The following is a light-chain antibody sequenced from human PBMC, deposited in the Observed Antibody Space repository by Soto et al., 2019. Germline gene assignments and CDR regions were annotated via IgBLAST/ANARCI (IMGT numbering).Light chain of an antibody. CDR2: GVS. CDR3: QQYSNWPRT. J-gene: IGKJ1*01. V-gene: IGKV3-20*01. Sequence: EIVLTQSPGTLSLSPGERATLSCRASQSGSDSYLAWYQQKPGQPPRLLIYGVSSRAYGIPDRFSGSGSGTDFTLTISSLQSEDFAVYYCQQYSNWPRTFGQGTKVDIK. CDR1: QSGSDSY.